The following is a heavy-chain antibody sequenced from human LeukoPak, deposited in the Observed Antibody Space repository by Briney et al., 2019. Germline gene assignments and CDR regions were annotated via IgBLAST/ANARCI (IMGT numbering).Heavy chain of an antibody. CDR3: ARLRGATMPNPFDY. J-gene: IGHJ4*02. V-gene: IGHV5-51*01. CDR2: IYPDDSDT. CDR1: GYSFTSYW. D-gene: IGHD1-26*01. Sequence: GESLKISCKGSGYSFTSYWIGWVRQIPGKGLEWMGIIYPDDSDTRPSPTFQGQVTISADKSISTAYLQWSSLGASDTAMYYCARLRGATMPNPFDYWGQGTLVTVSS.